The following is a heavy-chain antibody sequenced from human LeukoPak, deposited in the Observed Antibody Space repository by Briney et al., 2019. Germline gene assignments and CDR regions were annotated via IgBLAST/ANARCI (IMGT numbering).Heavy chain of an antibody. V-gene: IGHV4-59*08. CDR1: GGSIGSYS. J-gene: IGHJ3*02. CDR3: ARLKARDASDI. Sequence: SETLSLTCTVSGGSIGSYSWNWIRQSPGTGLEWIGYVYYSGSTMYNPSLRSRVTISVDTSKNQFSLKLSSVTAADTAVYYCARLKARDASDIWGQGTMVTVSS. CDR2: VYYSGST.